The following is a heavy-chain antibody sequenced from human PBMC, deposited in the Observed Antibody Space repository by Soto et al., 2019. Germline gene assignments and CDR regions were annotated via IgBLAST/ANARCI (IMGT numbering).Heavy chain of an antibody. V-gene: IGHV5-51*01. CDR3: VHSSGWYPGRFDS. Sequence: GESLKISCKGSGYSFTSYWIGWVRQMPGKGLVWMGIIYPDDSDTRYGPSFPGQVTISADKSISTAYLPWSSLKASDTAMYYCVHSSGWYPGRFDSWGQGTLVTVSS. CDR2: IYPDDSDT. J-gene: IGHJ4*02. D-gene: IGHD6-19*01. CDR1: GYSFTSYW.